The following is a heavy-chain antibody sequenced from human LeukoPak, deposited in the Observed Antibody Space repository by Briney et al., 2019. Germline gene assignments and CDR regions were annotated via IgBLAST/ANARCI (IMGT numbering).Heavy chain of an antibody. CDR3: ARPYYDSSAPPYDY. CDR1: GYTFTSYG. V-gene: IGHV1-18*01. J-gene: IGHJ4*02. D-gene: IGHD3-22*01. Sequence: ASVKVPCKASGYTFTSYGISWVRQAPGQGLEWMGWISAYNGNTNYAQKLQGRVTMTTDTSTSTAYMELRSLRSDDTAVYYCARPYYDSSAPPYDYWGQGTLVTVSS. CDR2: ISAYNGNT.